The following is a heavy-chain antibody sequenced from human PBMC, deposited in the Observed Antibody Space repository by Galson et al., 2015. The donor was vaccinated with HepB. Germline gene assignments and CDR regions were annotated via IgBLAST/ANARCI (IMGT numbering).Heavy chain of an antibody. CDR3: ARNGYCSDGACYGFDF. J-gene: IGHJ4*02. Sequence: QSGAEVKKPGESLKISCETSGYSFTGYWIGWVRQMPGKGLEWMGIIYPGDSATRYSPSVQGQVTRSIDKSISTAYLHWSSLKASDTAIYYCARNGYCSDGACYGFDFWGQGTLVTVSS. CDR1: GYSFTGYW. D-gene: IGHD2-15*01. V-gene: IGHV5-51*03. CDR2: IYPGDSAT.